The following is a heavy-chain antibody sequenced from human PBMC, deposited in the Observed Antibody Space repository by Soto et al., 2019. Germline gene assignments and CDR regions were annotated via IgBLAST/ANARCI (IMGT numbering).Heavy chain of an antibody. D-gene: IGHD3-22*01. CDR2: ISSSSYI. Sequence: GGSLRLSCAASGFTFISYSMNWVRQAPGKGLEWVSSISSSSYIYYADSVKGRFTISRDNAKNSLYLQMNSLRAEDTAVYYCARDDYYDSSGYCRFDYWGQGTLVTVSS. J-gene: IGHJ4*02. V-gene: IGHV3-21*01. CDR3: ARDDYYDSSGYCRFDY. CDR1: GFTFISYS.